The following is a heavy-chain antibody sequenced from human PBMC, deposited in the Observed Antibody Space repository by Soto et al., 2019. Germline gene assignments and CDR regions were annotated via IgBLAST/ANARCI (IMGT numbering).Heavy chain of an antibody. Sequence: GGSLRLSCAASGFTFSSYSMNWVRQAPGKGLEWVSYISSSSSTIYYADSVKGRFTISRDNAKNSLYLQMNSLRAEDTAVYYCARMDSSTTDPVFDPWGQGTLVTVSS. CDR2: ISSSSSTI. CDR1: GFTFSSYS. V-gene: IGHV3-48*01. D-gene: IGHD6-13*01. J-gene: IGHJ5*02. CDR3: ARMDSSTTDPVFDP.